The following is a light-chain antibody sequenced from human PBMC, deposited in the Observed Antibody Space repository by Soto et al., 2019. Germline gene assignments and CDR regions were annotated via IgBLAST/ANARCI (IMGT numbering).Light chain of an antibody. CDR2: EGT. Sequence: QSALTQPASVSGSLGQSVTISCTGTSSDVGTYNLVSWYQLVPGKAPKLMIYEGTKRPAGVSNRFSVSKSGNTASLTISGLQAEDEAEYYCCSYAGIRTYVVFGGGTKLTVL. J-gene: IGLJ2*01. CDR3: CSYAGIRTYVV. V-gene: IGLV2-23*01. CDR1: SSDVGTYNL.